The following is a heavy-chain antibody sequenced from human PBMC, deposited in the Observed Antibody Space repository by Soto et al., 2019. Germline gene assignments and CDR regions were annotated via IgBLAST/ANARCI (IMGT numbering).Heavy chain of an antibody. CDR1: GFTFSSYA. Sequence: QVQLVESGGGVVQPGRSLRLSCAASGFTFSSYAMHWVRQAPGKGLEWVAVISYDGSNKYYADSVKGRFTISRDNSKNTLYLQMNSLRAEDTAVYYCARDGGDYGMDVWGQGTTVTVSS. CDR3: ARDGGDYGMDV. V-gene: IGHV3-30-3*01. D-gene: IGHD3-16*01. CDR2: ISYDGSNK. J-gene: IGHJ6*02.